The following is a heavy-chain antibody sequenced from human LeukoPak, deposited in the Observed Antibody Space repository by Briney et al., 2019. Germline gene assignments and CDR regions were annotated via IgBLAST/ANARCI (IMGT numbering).Heavy chain of an antibody. V-gene: IGHV1-8*01. CDR1: GYTFTSYD. D-gene: IGHD3-10*01. CDR3: ARGKRSGFLNWFDP. Sequence: ASVKVSCKASGYTFTSYDINWVRQATGQGLEWMGWMNPNSGNTGYAQKFQGRVTMTRNTSISTACMELSSLRSEDTAVYYCARGKRSGFLNWFDPWGQGTLVTVSS. J-gene: IGHJ5*02. CDR2: MNPNSGNT.